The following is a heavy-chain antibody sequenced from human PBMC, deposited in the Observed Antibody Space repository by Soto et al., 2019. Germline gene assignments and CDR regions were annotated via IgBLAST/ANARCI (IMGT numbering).Heavy chain of an antibody. CDR1: GFTFSSYA. D-gene: IGHD2-15*01. J-gene: IGHJ5*02. Sequence: GGSLRLSCAASGFTFSSYAMSWVRQAPGKGLEWVSAISGSGGSTYYADSVKGRFTISRDNSKDTLYLQMNSLRAEDTAVYYCAKEGCSGGSCYSGIWFDPWGQGTLVTVSS. CDR2: ISGSGGST. CDR3: AKEGCSGGSCYSGIWFDP. V-gene: IGHV3-23*01.